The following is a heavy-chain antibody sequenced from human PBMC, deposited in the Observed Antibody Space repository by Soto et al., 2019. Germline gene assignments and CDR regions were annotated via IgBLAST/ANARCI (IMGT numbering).Heavy chain of an antibody. J-gene: IGHJ4*02. Sequence: SETLSLTCTVSGGSVSSGSYYWSWIRQPPGKGLEWIGYIYYSGSTNYNPSLKSRVTISVDTSKNQFSLKLSSVTAADTAVYYCARDSIAAAGHPLDYWGQGTLVTVSS. CDR1: GGSVSSGSYY. CDR2: IYYSGST. V-gene: IGHV4-61*01. D-gene: IGHD6-13*01. CDR3: ARDSIAAAGHPLDY.